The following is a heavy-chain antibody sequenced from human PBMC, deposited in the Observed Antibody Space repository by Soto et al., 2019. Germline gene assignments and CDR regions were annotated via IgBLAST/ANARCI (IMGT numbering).Heavy chain of an antibody. CDR1: GFPFSSYA. J-gene: IGHJ4*02. CDR3: ATKFDY. CDR2: ISGSGGST. V-gene: IGHV3-23*01. Sequence: EVQLLESGGGLVQPPGSLKVSCAASGFPFSSYAMSWVRQAPGKGLEWVSTISGSGGSTYYAVSVKGRFTISRDNSKNTLYLQMNSLRAEDTAVYYCATKFDYWGQGTLVTVSS.